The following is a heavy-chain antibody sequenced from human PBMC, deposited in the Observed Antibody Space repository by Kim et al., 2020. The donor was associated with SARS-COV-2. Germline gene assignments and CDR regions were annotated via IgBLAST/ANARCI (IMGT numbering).Heavy chain of an antibody. CDR3: ARGGLATINSFDY. Sequence: YANSVKGRFTISRDNSKNTRYLQMGSLRAEDMAVYYCARGGLATINSFDYWGQGTLVTVSS. D-gene: IGHD5-12*01. J-gene: IGHJ4*02. V-gene: IGHV3-64*01.